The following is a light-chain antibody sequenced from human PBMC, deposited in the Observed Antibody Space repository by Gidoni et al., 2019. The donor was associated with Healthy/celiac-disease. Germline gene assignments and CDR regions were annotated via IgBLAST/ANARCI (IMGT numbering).Light chain of an antibody. CDR2: GAS. Sequence: EIVMTQSPATMSVSPGERATLSCRASQRVSSNLAWYQQKPVPAPRLLIYGASNMATGIPARFSGSWSGTEFTLTFISLQSEDFTVYYGQQYNTWPPMYTFGQGTKLEIK. V-gene: IGKV3-15*01. CDR1: QRVSSN. CDR3: QQYNTWPPMYT. J-gene: IGKJ2*01.